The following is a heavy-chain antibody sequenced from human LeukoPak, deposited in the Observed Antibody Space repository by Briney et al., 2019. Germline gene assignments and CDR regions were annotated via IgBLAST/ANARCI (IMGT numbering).Heavy chain of an antibody. V-gene: IGHV4-30-4*08. D-gene: IGHD2-2*01. CDR3: ARVSGYCSSTSCYVSMGYYYMDV. J-gene: IGHJ6*03. Sequence: PSQTLSLTCTVSGGSISSGDYYWSWIRQPPGKGLEWIGYIYYSGSTYYNPSLKSRVTISVGTSKNQFSLKLSSVTAADTAVYYCARVSGYCSSTSCYVSMGYYYMDVWGKGTTVTVSS. CDR1: GGSISSGDYY. CDR2: IYYSGST.